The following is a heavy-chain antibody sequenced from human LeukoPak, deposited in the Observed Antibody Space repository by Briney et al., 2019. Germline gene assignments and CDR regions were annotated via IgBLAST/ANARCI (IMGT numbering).Heavy chain of an antibody. CDR2: ISGSGGST. J-gene: IGHJ4*02. CDR1: GFTFSSYA. D-gene: IGHD3-22*01. Sequence: GGSLRLSCAASGFTFSSYAMSWVRQPPGKGREWVSAISGSGGSTYYADSVKGRSTISRDNSKNTLYLQMNSLRAEDTAVYYCAKGYYDSSGYYSPEIGYWGQGTLVTVSS. V-gene: IGHV3-23*01. CDR3: AKGYYDSSGYYSPEIGY.